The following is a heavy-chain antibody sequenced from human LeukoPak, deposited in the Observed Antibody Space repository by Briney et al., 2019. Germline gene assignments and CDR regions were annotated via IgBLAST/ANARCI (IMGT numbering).Heavy chain of an antibody. D-gene: IGHD3-22*01. V-gene: IGHV4-31*03. Sequence: SETLSLTCTVSGGSISSGGYYWSWIRQHPGKGLEWIGYIYYSGSTYYNPSLKSRVTISVDTSKNQFSLKLSSVTAADTAVYYCARGRGYYYDKWGEKPLYDYWGQGTLVTVSS. CDR2: IYYSGST. CDR3: ARGRGYYYDKWGEKPLYDY. J-gene: IGHJ4*02. CDR1: GGSISSGGYY.